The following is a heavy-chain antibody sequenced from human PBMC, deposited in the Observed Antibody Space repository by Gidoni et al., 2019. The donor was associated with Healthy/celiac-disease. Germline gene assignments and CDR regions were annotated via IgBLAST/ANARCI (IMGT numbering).Heavy chain of an antibody. Sequence: QLQLQESGPGLVKPSETLSLTCTVSGGPISSSSYYWGWIRQPPGKGLEWIGSIYYSGSTYYNPSLKSRVTISVDTSKNQFSLKLSSVTAADTAVYYCARRRYCSGGSCYSQFDYWGQGTLVTVSS. J-gene: IGHJ4*02. CDR2: IYYSGST. D-gene: IGHD2-15*01. CDR1: GGPISSSSYY. V-gene: IGHV4-39*01. CDR3: ARRRYCSGGSCYSQFDY.